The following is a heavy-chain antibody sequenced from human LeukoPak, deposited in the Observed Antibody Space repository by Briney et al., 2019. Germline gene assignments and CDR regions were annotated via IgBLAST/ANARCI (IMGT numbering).Heavy chain of an antibody. CDR3: ARGITQGFDH. D-gene: IGHD1-20*01. CDR1: GYTFTSLD. V-gene: IGHV1-8*01. J-gene: IGHJ4*02. Sequence: ASVKVSCKASGYTFTSLDINWVRQAPGQGLEWMGWMNPNWGYTGYAQKFQARVPMPRDTSIDTAYMELSSLRSDDTAVYYCARGITQGFDHWGQGTLVTVSS. CDR2: MNPNWGYT.